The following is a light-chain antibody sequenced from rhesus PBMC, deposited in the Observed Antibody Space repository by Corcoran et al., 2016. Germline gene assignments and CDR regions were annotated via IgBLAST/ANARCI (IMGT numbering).Light chain of an antibody. CDR3: MQALEFPPT. CDR2: EVS. Sequence: DIVMTQTPLSLPVTPGEPASISCRSSQSLLDSEDGNTYLDWYLQTPGQSPQLLIYEVSKQASGVPDRFRGSGSDTDFTLKISRVEAEDGGVYYCMQALEFPPTFGGGTKVEIK. CDR1: QSLLDSEDGNTY. V-gene: IGKV2-104*02. J-gene: IGKJ4*01.